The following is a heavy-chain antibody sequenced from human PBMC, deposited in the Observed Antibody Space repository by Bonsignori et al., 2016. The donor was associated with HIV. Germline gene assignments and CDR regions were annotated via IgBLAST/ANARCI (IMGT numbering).Heavy chain of an antibody. CDR3: AKTASSGTYYPRLDY. Sequence: WIRQPPGKGLEWVSVISGSGGSTYYADSVKGRFIISRDNSKNTLYLQMNSLRAEDTAVYYCAKTASSGTYYPRLDYWGQGTLVTVSS. J-gene: IGHJ4*02. V-gene: IGHV3-23*01. D-gene: IGHD3-10*01. CDR2: ISGSGGST.